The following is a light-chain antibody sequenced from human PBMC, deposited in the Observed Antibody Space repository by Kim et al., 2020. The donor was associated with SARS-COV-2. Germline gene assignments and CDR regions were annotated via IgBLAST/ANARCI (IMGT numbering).Light chain of an antibody. J-gene: IGKJ5*01. Sequence: EMVMTQSPATLSVSPGERATLSCRASQSVTTYLAWYQQKPGLAHRLLIYGASTRATGIPARFSGSGSGTEFTLTISSLQSEDFAVYYCQQYNTWPPITFGQGTRLEIK. V-gene: IGKV3-15*01. CDR2: GAS. CDR3: QQYNTWPPIT. CDR1: QSVTTY.